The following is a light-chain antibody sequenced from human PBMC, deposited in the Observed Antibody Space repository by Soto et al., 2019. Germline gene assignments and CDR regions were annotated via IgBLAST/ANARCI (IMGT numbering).Light chain of an antibody. CDR1: QGISSA. CDR3: QQFDDYPFT. V-gene: IGKV1D-13*01. J-gene: IGKJ3*01. Sequence: AIQLTQSPSSLSAYVGDSVSITCRASQGISSALAWYQQKPGRAPKLLIYDASSLAGEVPSRFSGSRSGTDFTLTVSSLQPEDFAIYYCQQFDDYPFTFGPGTKVDIK. CDR2: DAS.